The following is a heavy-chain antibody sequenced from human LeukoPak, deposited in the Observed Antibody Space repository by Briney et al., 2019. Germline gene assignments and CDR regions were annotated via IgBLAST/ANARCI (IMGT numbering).Heavy chain of an antibody. D-gene: IGHD2-21*02. Sequence: SETLSLTCTVSGGSISSYYWSWIRQPAGKGLEWIGRIYTSGSTNYNPSLKSRVTMSVDTSKNQFSLKLSSVTAADTAVYYCARSDHMSCGGHCYPPDYWGQGTLVTVSS. V-gene: IGHV4-4*07. CDR3: ARSDHMSCGGHCYPPDY. J-gene: IGHJ4*02. CDR1: GGSISSYY. CDR2: IYTSGST.